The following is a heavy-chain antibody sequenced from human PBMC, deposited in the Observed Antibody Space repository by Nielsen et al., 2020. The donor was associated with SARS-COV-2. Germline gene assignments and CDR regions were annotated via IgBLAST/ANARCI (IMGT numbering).Heavy chain of an antibody. V-gene: IGHV5-51*01. Sequence: GGSLRLSCKGSGYSFTSYWIGWVRQMPGKGLEWMGIIYPGDSDTRYSPSFQGQVTISADKSISTAYLQWSSLKASDTAMYYCARLKVYSGSPHYYYYMDVWGKGTTVTVSS. CDR1: GYSFTSYW. CDR2: IYPGDSDT. J-gene: IGHJ6*03. D-gene: IGHD1-26*01. CDR3: ARLKVYSGSPHYYYYMDV.